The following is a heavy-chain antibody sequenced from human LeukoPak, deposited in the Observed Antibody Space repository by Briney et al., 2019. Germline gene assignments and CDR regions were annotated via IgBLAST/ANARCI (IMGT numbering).Heavy chain of an antibody. CDR1: GASISSRSYY. V-gene: IGHV4-39*01. J-gene: IGHJ4*02. CDR3: ARLAGGYCTNGVCSFDY. D-gene: IGHD2-8*01. CDR2: IYYSGTT. Sequence: SETLSLTCTVSGASISSRSYYWDWIRQPPGKGLDWIGNIYYSGTTYYSPSLKSRVTISVDTSKNQFSLKLNSVTASDTAVYYCARLAGGYCTNGVCSFDYWGQGTLVTVSS.